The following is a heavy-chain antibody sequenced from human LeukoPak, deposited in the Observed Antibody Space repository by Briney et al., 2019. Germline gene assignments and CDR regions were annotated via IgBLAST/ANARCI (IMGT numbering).Heavy chain of an antibody. CDR2: ISAYNGNT. CDR1: GYTFTSYG. Sequence: ASVKVSRKASGYTFTSYGISWVRQAPGQGLEWMGWISAYNGNTNYAQKLQGRVTMTTDTSTSTAYMELRSLRSDDTAVYYCARHGGYDYHYYYYMDVWGKGTTVTVSS. CDR3: ARHGGYDYHYYYYMDV. V-gene: IGHV1-18*01. J-gene: IGHJ6*03. D-gene: IGHD5-12*01.